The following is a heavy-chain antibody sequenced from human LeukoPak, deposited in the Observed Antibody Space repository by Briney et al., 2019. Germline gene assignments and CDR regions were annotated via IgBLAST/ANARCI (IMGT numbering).Heavy chain of an antibody. D-gene: IGHD4/OR15-4a*01. CDR2: VSSSGSTI. CDR1: GFTFSSYE. J-gene: IGHJ4*02. V-gene: IGHV3-48*03. Sequence: SGGSLRLSCAASGFTFSSYEMNWVRQAPGKGLEWVSYVSSSGSTIYYADSVKGRFTISRDNAKNSMFLQMNSLRAEDTAVYYCARATYGDLAYWGQGTLVTVSS. CDR3: ARATYGDLAY.